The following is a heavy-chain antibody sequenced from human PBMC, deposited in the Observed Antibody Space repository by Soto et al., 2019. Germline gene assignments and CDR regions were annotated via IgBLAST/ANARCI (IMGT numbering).Heavy chain of an antibody. CDR1: GGTFSSDS. CDR3: AREAYYYDSRHDGSGYLGYQYFDY. CDR2: VIPIFGTA. V-gene: IGHV1-69*13. D-gene: IGHD3-22*01. Sequence: GASVKGSCKACGGTFSSDSISWVVQAPVEVVEWVAWVIPIFGTANYAQKFQGRVTITADESTSTAYMELSSLRSEDTAVYYCAREAYYYDSRHDGSGYLGYQYFDYWGQGTLVTVSS. J-gene: IGHJ4*02.